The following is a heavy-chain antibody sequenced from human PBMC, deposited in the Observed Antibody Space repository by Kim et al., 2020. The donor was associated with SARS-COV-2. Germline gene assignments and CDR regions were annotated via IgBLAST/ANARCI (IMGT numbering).Heavy chain of an antibody. CDR1: GGSFSGYY. D-gene: IGHD3-16*01. CDR3: ARGVVFN. Sequence: SETLSLTCAVYGGSFSGYYWSWIRQPPGKGLEWIGEINHSGSTNYNPSLKSRVTISVDTSKNQFSLKLSSVTAADTAVYYCARGVVFNWGQGTLVTVSS. CDR2: INHSGST. J-gene: IGHJ4*02. V-gene: IGHV4-34*01.